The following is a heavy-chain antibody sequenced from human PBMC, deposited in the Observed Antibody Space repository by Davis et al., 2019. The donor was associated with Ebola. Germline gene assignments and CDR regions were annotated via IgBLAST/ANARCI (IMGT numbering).Heavy chain of an antibody. V-gene: IGHV4-39*01. CDR3: ASSRVGATIFFDY. CDR2: IYYSGST. Sequence: MPSETLSLTCTVSGGSISSSDYYWGCIRQPPGKGLEWIGSIYYSGSTYYNPSLKSRVTISVDTSKNQFSLKLSSVTAADTAVYYCASSRVGATIFFDYWGQGTLVTVSS. CDR1: GGSISSSDYY. J-gene: IGHJ4*02. D-gene: IGHD1-26*01.